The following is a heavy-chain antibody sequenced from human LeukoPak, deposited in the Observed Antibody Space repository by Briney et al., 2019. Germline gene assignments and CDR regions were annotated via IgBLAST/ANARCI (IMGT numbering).Heavy chain of an antibody. Sequence: PGGSLRLSCAASGFTFSSYWMSWVRQAPGKGLEWVSAISGSATNTYYADSVKGRFTISRDNSKNTLHLQMNSLRAEDTAVYYCAKDRSIAARRAFDIWGRGTMVTVSS. CDR2: ISGSATNT. J-gene: IGHJ3*02. V-gene: IGHV3-23*01. CDR1: GFTFSSYW. D-gene: IGHD6-6*01. CDR3: AKDRSIAARRAFDI.